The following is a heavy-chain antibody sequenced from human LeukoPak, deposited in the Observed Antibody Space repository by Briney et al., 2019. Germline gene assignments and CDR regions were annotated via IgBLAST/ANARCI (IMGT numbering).Heavy chain of an antibody. V-gene: IGHV4-34*01. J-gene: IGHJ6*03. Sequence: SETLSLTCAVYGGSFSGYYWSWIRQPPGKGLEWIGEINHSGSTNYNPSLKSRVTISVDTSKNQFSLKLSSVTAADTAVYYCARETSQKGAHYMDVWGKGTTITISS. CDR3: ARETSQKGAHYMDV. D-gene: IGHD3-16*01. CDR1: GGSFSGYY. CDR2: INHSGST.